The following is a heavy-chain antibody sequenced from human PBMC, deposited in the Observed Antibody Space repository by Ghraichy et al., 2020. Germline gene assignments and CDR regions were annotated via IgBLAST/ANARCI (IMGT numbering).Heavy chain of an antibody. Sequence: SQTLSLTCTVSGGSISSSSYYWGWIRQPPGKGLEWIGSIYYSGSTYYNPSLKSRVTISVDTSKNQFSLKLSSVTAADTAVYYCARQGNCGGDCYRWAGYFQHWGQGTLVTVSS. CDR1: GGSISSSSYY. CDR2: IYYSGST. J-gene: IGHJ1*01. D-gene: IGHD2-21*02. CDR3: ARQGNCGGDCYRWAGYFQH. V-gene: IGHV4-39*01.